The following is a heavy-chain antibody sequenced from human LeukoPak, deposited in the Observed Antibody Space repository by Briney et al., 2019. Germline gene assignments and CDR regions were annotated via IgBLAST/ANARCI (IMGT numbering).Heavy chain of an antibody. CDR1: GGSISSNSYY. J-gene: IGHJ4*02. Sequence: PSETLSLTCAVSGGSISSNSYYWGWIRQPPGKGLEWIGYIDNSGSTNYNPSLKSRVAMSVDTSKNQFSLKLSSVTAADTAVYYCARQPSGSLGDYWGQGTLVIVS. V-gene: IGHV4-39*01. CDR2: IDNSGST. CDR3: ARQPSGSLGDY. D-gene: IGHD1-26*01.